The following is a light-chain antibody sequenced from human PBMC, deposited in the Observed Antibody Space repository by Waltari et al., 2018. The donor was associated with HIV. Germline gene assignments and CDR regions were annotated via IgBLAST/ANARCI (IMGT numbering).Light chain of an antibody. CDR2: RTN. CDR1: NPNIGSNY. Sequence: QSVLTQPPSASGTPGQRVNISCSGSNPNIGSNYVYWYQQLPGTAPKVLIYRTNQRSSGVPDRFSGSKSGTSASLAISGLRSEDEADYYCAAWDDSLSGPVFGGGTKLTVL. CDR3: AAWDDSLSGPV. V-gene: IGLV1-47*01. J-gene: IGLJ3*02.